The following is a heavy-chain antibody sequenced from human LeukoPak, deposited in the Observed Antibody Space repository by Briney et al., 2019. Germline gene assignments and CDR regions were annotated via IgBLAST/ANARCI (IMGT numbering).Heavy chain of an antibody. CDR2: ISAYNGNT. V-gene: IGHV1-18*01. J-gene: IGHJ1*01. CDR3: ARGDSVPLGGGNLLRVLYFHD. D-gene: IGHD4-23*01. CDR1: GYTFTSYG. Sequence: GASVKVSCKASGYTFTSYGISWVRQAPGQGLEWMGWISAYNGNTNYAQKLQGRVTMTTDTSTSTAYMELRSLRSDDTAVYYCARGDSVPLGGGNLLRVLYFHDWGQGTLVAVSS.